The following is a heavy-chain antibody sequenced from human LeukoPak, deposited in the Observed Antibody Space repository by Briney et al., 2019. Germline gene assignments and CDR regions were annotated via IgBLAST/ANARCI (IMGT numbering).Heavy chain of an antibody. CDR2: ISAGNGNT. CDR1: GYTFTSYA. D-gene: IGHD5-12*01. CDR3: ARVDIVATTSFDY. J-gene: IGHJ4*02. V-gene: IGHV1-3*01. Sequence: ASVEVSCKASGYTFTSYAMHWVRQAPGQRLEWMGWISAGNGNTKYSQKFQGRVTITRDTSASTAYMELSSLRSEDTAVYYCARVDIVATTSFDYWGQGTLVTVSS.